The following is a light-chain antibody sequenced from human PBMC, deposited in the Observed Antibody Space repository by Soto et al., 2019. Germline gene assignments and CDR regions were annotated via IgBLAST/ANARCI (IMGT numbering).Light chain of an antibody. V-gene: IGKV1-39*01. CDR3: QQSYSWIT. CDR2: AAS. Sequence: IQMTQSPSSLSASLGDIVTITCRASQSISSYLNWYQQKPGKAPKLLIYAASSLQSGVPSRFSGSGSGTDFTLTISSLQPEDFATYYCQQSYSWITFGQGTRLEIK. CDR1: QSISSY. J-gene: IGKJ5*01.